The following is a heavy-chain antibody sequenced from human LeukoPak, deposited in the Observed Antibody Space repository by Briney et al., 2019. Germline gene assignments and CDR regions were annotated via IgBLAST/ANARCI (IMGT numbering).Heavy chain of an antibody. CDR2: IKKDGSEK. V-gene: IGHV3-7*01. D-gene: IGHD1-26*01. Sequence: GGSLRLSCAASGFTFSNYWMSWVRQAPGKGLEWVANIKKDGSEKYYVDSVKGRFTISRDNAENSLYLQMNSLRAEDTAVCYCARDKVVGATNFDYWGQGTLVTVSS. CDR3: ARDKVVGATNFDY. CDR1: GFTFSNYW. J-gene: IGHJ4*02.